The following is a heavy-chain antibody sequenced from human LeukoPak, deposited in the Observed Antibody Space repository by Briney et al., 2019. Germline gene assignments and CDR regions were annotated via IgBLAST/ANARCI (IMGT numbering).Heavy chain of an antibody. Sequence: SETLSLTCTVSGGSISSYYWSWIRQPPGQGLEWIGYIYYSGSTTYNPSLKSRVTISVDTSKNQFSLKLSSVTAADTAVYYCARGGYGGKRYFQHWGQGTLVTVSS. CDR1: GGSISSYY. V-gene: IGHV4-59*01. J-gene: IGHJ1*01. CDR3: ARGGYGGKRYFQH. CDR2: IYYSGST. D-gene: IGHD4-23*01.